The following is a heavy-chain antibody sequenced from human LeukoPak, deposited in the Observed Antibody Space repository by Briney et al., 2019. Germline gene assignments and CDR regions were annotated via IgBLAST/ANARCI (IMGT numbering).Heavy chain of an antibody. D-gene: IGHD3-22*01. Sequence: ASVRVSCKASGYTFTGYYMHWVRQAPGQGLEWMGWINPNSGGTNYAQKFQGRVTMTRDTSISTAYMELSRLRSDDTAVYYCAREADGSGYRNYFDYWGQGTLVTVSS. CDR1: GYTFTGYY. V-gene: IGHV1-2*02. J-gene: IGHJ4*02. CDR3: AREADGSGYRNYFDY. CDR2: INPNSGGT.